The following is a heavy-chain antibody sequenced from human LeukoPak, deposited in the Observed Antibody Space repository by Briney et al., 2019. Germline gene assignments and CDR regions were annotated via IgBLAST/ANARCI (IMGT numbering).Heavy chain of an antibody. Sequence: ASVKVSCKASGYTFTSYGISWVRQAPGQGLEWMGWISAYNGNTNYAQKLQGRVTMTTDTSTGTAYMELRSLRSDDTAVYYCARERVGATKSGFDYWGQGTLVTVSS. CDR3: ARERVGATKSGFDY. V-gene: IGHV1-18*01. CDR1: GYTFTSYG. CDR2: ISAYNGNT. D-gene: IGHD1-26*01. J-gene: IGHJ4*02.